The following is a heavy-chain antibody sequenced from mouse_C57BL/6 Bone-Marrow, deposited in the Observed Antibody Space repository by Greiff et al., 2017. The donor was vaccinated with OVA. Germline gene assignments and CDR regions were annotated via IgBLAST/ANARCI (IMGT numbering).Heavy chain of an antibody. Sequence: EVQGVESGGGLVKPGGSLKLSCAASGFTFSSYAMSWLRQTPEKRLEWVATISDGGSYTYYPDNVKGRFTISRDNAKNNLYLQMSHLKSEDTAMYYCARGGYGSFFVWGTGTTVTVSS. V-gene: IGHV5-4*01. CDR2: ISDGGSYT. D-gene: IGHD1-1*01. J-gene: IGHJ1*03. CDR3: ARGGYGSFFV. CDR1: GFTFSSYA.